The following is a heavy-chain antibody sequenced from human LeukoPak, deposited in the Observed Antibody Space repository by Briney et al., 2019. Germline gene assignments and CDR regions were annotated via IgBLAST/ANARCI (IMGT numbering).Heavy chain of an antibody. CDR3: ARDRVASGRFGEVAS. Sequence: GGSLRLSCAASGFTFSTYSMNWVRQAPGKGLEWVSFISGGSYIYYAESVKGRFTISRDNAKNSLYLQMNSLRAEDTAIYYCARDRVASGRFGEVASWGQGTLVTVSS. CDR1: GFTFSTYS. CDR2: ISGGSYI. V-gene: IGHV3-21*01. J-gene: IGHJ5*02. D-gene: IGHD3-10*01.